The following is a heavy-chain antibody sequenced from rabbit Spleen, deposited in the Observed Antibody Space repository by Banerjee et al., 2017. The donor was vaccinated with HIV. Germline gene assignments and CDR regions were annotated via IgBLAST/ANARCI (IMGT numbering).Heavy chain of an antibody. V-gene: IGHV1S40*01. D-gene: IGHD8-1*01. CDR2: IYAGTIGST. Sequence: QSLEESGGDLVRPGASLTVTCKASGFSFSSDYDMCWVRQAPGKGLEWIACIYAGTIGSTYSASWAKGRFTCSKTSSTTVTLQMTSLTAADTATYFCARDAGTSFSTYGMDLWGPGTLVTVS. CDR3: ARDAGTSFSTYGMDL. J-gene: IGHJ6*01. CDR1: GFSFSSDYD.